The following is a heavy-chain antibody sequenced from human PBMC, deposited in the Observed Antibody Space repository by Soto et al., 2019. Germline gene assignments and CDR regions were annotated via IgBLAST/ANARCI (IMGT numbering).Heavy chain of an antibody. Sequence: SETLSLTCPVSGGAISSSSYYWGWSRQPPGKGLEWIGNIYYRGGTFYNPSRKSRVTISVDTSKNQFSLKFTSVTATDTALYYCARQSQYSSGPNYFDDWGKGTLVTVSS. J-gene: IGHJ4*02. CDR1: GGAISSSSYY. CDR2: IYYRGGT. CDR3: ARQSQYSSGPNYFDD. D-gene: IGHD6-19*01. V-gene: IGHV4-39*01.